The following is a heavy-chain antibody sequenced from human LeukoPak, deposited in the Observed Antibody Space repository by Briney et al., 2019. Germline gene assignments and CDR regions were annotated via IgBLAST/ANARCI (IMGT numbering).Heavy chain of an antibody. Sequence: GASVKVSCKASGYTFTCYYMHWVRQAPGQGLEWMGGIIPIFGTANYAQKFQGRVTITADESTSTAYMELSSLRSEDTAVYYCASVVNLSPRGMGVWGQGTTVTVSS. CDR1: GYTFTCYY. J-gene: IGHJ6*02. CDR2: IIPIFGTA. CDR3: ASVVNLSPRGMGV. D-gene: IGHD1-14*01. V-gene: IGHV1-69*13.